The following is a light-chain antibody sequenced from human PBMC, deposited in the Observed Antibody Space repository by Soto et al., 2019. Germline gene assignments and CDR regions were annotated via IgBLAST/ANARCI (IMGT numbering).Light chain of an antibody. Sequence: QSVLTQPASVSGSPGQSITISCTGTSSDVGEYNSVSWYQQHPGKAPKLIIYEVTNRPSGVSGRLSGSKSGNTASLTISGLQAEDEADYYCSSYTSSSTYVFGVGTKVTVL. J-gene: IGLJ1*01. CDR3: SSYTSSSTYV. CDR2: EVT. CDR1: SSDVGEYNS. V-gene: IGLV2-14*01.